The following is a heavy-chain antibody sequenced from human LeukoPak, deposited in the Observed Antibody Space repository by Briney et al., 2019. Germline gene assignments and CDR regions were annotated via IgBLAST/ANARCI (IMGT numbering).Heavy chain of an antibody. Sequence: SETLSLTCAVSGNSISNTYYWGWIRQPPGKELEWIGSIYNSGSTHYNPSLKSRVTISVDTSKNQFSLKLSSVTAVDTAVYYCARNSSGNYFDYWGQGTLVTVSS. J-gene: IGHJ4*02. CDR1: GNSISNTYY. V-gene: IGHV4-38-2*01. CDR3: ARNSSGNYFDY. CDR2: IYNSGST. D-gene: IGHD1-26*01.